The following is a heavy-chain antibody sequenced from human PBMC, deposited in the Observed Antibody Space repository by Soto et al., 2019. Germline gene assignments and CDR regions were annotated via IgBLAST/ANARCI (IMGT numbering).Heavy chain of an antibody. D-gene: IGHD4-4*01. CDR2: IYYSGST. V-gene: IGHV4-31*03. Sequence: SETLSLTCTFSGGSISSGGYYWSWIRQHPGKGLEWIGYIYYSGSTYYNPSLKSRVTISVDTSKNQFSLKLSSVTAADTAVYYCARTGVTKLIDYWGQGTLVTVSS. CDR3: ARTGVTKLIDY. J-gene: IGHJ4*02. CDR1: GGSISSGGYY.